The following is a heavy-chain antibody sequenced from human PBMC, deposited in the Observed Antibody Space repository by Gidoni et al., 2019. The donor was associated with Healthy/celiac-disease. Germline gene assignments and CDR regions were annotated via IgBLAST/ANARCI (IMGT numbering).Heavy chain of an antibody. J-gene: IGHJ6*02. Sequence: QVQLVQSGAEVKKPGSSVKVSCKASGGTFSRYAISWVRQAPGQGLEWMGGIIPIFGTANYAQKFQGRVTITADESTSTAYMELSSLRSEDTAVYYCARGGVPFYYYYYGMDVWGQGTTVTVSS. V-gene: IGHV1-69*01. D-gene: IGHD3-16*01. CDR2: IIPIFGTA. CDR1: GGTFSRYA. CDR3: ARGGVPFYYYYYGMDV.